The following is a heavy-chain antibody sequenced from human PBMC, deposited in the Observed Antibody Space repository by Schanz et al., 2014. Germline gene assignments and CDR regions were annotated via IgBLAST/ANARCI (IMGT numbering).Heavy chain of an antibody. J-gene: IGHJ4*02. CDR1: GFTFSSYS. D-gene: IGHD3-3*01. Sequence: EMQLVESGGGLVQPGGSLRLSCTASGFTFSSYSMNWVRQAPGKGLEWVSYVSRSNPDIYYADSVKGRFTMSRDNAKNSVFLQMNSLRAEDTAVYYCVRDSFFAFDYWGQGTLGAFSS. CDR2: VSRSNPDI. V-gene: IGHV3-48*01. CDR3: VRDSFFAFDY.